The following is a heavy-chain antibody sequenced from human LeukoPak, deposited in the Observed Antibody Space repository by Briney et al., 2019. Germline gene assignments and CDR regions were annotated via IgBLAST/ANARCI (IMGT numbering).Heavy chain of an antibody. CDR1: GFTVGSNY. CDR3: AKDVIRGDISYFES. J-gene: IGHJ4*02. V-gene: IGHV3-53*01. CDR2: IYSGGST. D-gene: IGHD3-10*01. Sequence: GGSLRLSCAASGFTVGSNYMSWVRQAPGKGLEWVSVIYSGGSTYYADSVKGRFTISRDNSNNTLFLQVNSLRAEGTAVYYCAKDVIRGDISYFESWGQGTLVAVSS.